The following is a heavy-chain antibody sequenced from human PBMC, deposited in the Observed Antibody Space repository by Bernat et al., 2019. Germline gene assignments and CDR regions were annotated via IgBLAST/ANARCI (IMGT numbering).Heavy chain of an antibody. CDR3: AREADGDSRDY. J-gene: IGHJ4*01. CDR1: ISSGGYY. CDR2: IYYIGST. Sequence: ISSGGYYLSWIRQHPGKVLEVFGYIYYIGSTSYTPSLKSRVTISVEPSKNQFSLKLSSVIAADTAVYYCAREADGDSRDYCG. D-gene: IGHD4-17*01. V-gene: IGHV4-31*02.